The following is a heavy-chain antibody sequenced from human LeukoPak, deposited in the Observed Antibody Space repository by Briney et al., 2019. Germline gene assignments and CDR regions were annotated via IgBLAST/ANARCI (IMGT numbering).Heavy chain of an antibody. V-gene: IGHV3-23*01. J-gene: IGHJ4*02. D-gene: IGHD7-27*01. CDR1: GFTVSSNY. CDR2: ISGSGSST. CDR3: ATAPNRTGLLHDY. Sequence: GGSLRLSCAASGFTVSSNYMYWVRQAPGKGLEWVSAISGSGSSTYYADSVKGRFTISRDNSKNTLYLQLNSLRAEDTAVYYCATAPNRTGLLHDYWDQGTLVTVSS.